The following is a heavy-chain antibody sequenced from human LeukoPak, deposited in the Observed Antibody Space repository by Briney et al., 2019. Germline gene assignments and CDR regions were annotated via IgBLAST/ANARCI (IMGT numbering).Heavy chain of an antibody. CDR3: ARKYCSSTSCYSAWFDP. D-gene: IGHD2-2*02. J-gene: IGHJ5*02. CDR1: GYTFTSYG. CDR2: ISAYNGNT. Sequence: GASVKVSCKASGYTFTSYGISWVRQAPGQGLEWMGWISAYNGNTNYAQKLQGRVTMTTDTSTSTAYMELRSLRSDDTAVYYCARKYCSSTSCYSAWFDPWGQRTLVTVSS. V-gene: IGHV1-18*01.